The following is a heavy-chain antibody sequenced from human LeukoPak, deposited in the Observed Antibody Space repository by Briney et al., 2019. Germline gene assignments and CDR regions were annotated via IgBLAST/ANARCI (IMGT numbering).Heavy chain of an antibody. CDR2: ISGTGGSI. J-gene: IGHJ4*02. V-gene: IGHV3-23*01. CDR1: GFSFSTYA. D-gene: IGHD3-10*01. CDR3: AKDWFGYYGSGSNFEY. Sequence: GVSLRLSCAASGFSFSTYAMNWVRQAPGKGLEWVSGISGTGGSIYYADSVKGRFTISRDNSKNTLYLQMDSLRAEDTAVYYCAKDWFGYYGSGSNFEYWGQGTLVTVSS.